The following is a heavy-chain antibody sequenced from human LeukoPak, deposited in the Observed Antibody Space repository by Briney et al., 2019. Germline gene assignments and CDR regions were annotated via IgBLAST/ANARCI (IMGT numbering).Heavy chain of an antibody. CDR2: IYYSGST. D-gene: IGHD3-22*01. CDR3: ARGHYYDSSGYFLGYAFDI. J-gene: IGHJ3*02. Sequence: YPSETLSLTCTVSGGSISSYYWSWIRQPPGKGLEWIGYIYYSGSTNYNPSLKSRVTISVDTSKNQFSLKLSSVTAADTAVYYCARGHYYDSSGYFLGYAFDIWGQGTMVTVSS. CDR1: GGSISSYY. V-gene: IGHV4-59*08.